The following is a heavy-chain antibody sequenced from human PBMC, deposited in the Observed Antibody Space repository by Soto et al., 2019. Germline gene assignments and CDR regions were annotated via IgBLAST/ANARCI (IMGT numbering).Heavy chain of an antibody. CDR3: ARVGEYCGGDCSPENDAFDI. CDR2: IYHSGST. V-gene: IGHV4-30-2*01. J-gene: IGHJ3*02. D-gene: IGHD2-21*02. CDR1: GGSISSGGYS. Sequence: PSETLSLTCAVSGGSISSGGYSWSWIRQPPGKGLEWIGYIYHSGSTYYNPSLKSRVTISVDRSKNQFSLKLSSVTAADTAVYYCARVGEYCGGDCSPENDAFDIWGQGTMVTVS.